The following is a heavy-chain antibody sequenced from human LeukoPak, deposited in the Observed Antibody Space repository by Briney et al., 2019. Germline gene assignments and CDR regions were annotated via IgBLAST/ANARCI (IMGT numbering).Heavy chain of an antibody. D-gene: IGHD5-18*01. CDR1: GGSISSHY. Sequence: SETLSLTCTVSGGSISSHYWSWIRQPPGKGLEWIGYIYYSGSTNYNPSLKSRVTISVDTSKNQFSLKLTSVTAADTAVYYCARTTLGYSYGLQDYWGQGTLVTVSS. CDR3: ARTTLGYSYGLQDY. J-gene: IGHJ4*02. V-gene: IGHV4-59*11. CDR2: IYYSGST.